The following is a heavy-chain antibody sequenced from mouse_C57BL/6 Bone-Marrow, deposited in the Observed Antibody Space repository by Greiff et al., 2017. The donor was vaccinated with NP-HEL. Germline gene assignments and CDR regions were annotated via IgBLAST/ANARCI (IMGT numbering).Heavy chain of an antibody. Sequence: QVQLQQPGAELVMPGASVKLSCKASGYTFTSYWMHWVKQRPGQGLEWIGEIDPSDSYTNYNKKFKGKSTLTVAKSSSTAYMQLSSLTSEDSAVYYCARSGGWLPYWYFDVWGTGTTVTVSS. D-gene: IGHD2-3*01. CDR3: ARSGGWLPYWYFDV. CDR2: IDPSDSYT. CDR1: GYTFTSYW. J-gene: IGHJ1*03. V-gene: IGHV1-69*01.